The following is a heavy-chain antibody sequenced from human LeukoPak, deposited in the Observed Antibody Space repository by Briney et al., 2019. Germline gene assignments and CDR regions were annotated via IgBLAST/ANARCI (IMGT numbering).Heavy chain of an antibody. CDR1: GFTFSRNS. Sequence: GGSLRLSCAASGFTFSRNSMHWVRQAPGKGLEWVSSISSTSTYIYYADSVKGRFTISRDNAENSLYLQMNSLRAEDTAVYYCARWRPDTRGQGLDYWGQGTLVTVSA. D-gene: IGHD1-14*01. V-gene: IGHV3-21*01. J-gene: IGHJ4*02. CDR2: ISSTSTYI. CDR3: ARWRPDTRGQGLDY.